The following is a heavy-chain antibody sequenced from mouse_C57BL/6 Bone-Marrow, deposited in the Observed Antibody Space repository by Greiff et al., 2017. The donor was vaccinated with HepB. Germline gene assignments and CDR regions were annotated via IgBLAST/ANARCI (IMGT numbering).Heavy chain of an antibody. J-gene: IGHJ3*01. D-gene: IGHD1-1*01. CDR1: GYTFTSYW. V-gene: IGHV1-59*01. CDR2: IDPSDSYT. Sequence: QVQLQQPGAELVWPGTSVKLSCKASGYTFTSYWMHWVKQRPGQGLEWIGVIDPSDSYTNYNQKFKGKATLTVDTSSSTAYMQLSSLTSEDSAVYYCARSRYYGSSGFAYWGQGTLVTVSA. CDR3: ARSRYYGSSGFAY.